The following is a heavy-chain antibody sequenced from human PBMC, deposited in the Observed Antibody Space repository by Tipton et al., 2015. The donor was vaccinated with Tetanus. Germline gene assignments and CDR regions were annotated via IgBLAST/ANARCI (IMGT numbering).Heavy chain of an antibody. J-gene: IGHJ4*02. D-gene: IGHD1-14*01. CDR3: TSGNTLDY. V-gene: IGHV3-33*03. Sequence: SLRLSCAASGFSFSTYNFHWVRQAPGKGLEWVAVIWYDGTTTHYADSVKGRFTISRDNSKKNLYLQMNSLRAEDTAVYYCTSGNTLDYWGLGTLVTVSS. CDR2: IWYDGTTT. CDR1: GFSFSTYN.